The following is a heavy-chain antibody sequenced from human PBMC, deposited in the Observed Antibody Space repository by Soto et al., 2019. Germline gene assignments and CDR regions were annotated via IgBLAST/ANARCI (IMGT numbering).Heavy chain of an antibody. CDR2: INPSGGST. CDR1: GYTFTSSY. Sequence: VKVSCKASGYTFTSSYMHWVRQAPGQGLEWMGIINPSGGSTSYAQKFQGRVTMTRDTSTSTVYMELSSLRSEDTAVYYCALAAAGAYFDYWGQGTLVTVSS. J-gene: IGHJ4*02. CDR3: ALAAAGAYFDY. D-gene: IGHD6-13*01. V-gene: IGHV1-46*01.